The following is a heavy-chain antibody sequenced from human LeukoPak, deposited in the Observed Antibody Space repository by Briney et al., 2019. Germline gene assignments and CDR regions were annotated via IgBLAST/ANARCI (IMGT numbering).Heavy chain of an antibody. CDR1: GFTVSSNY. CDR2: IYSGGST. V-gene: IGHV3-66*04. J-gene: IGHJ4*02. Sequence: PGGSLRLSCAASGFTVSSNYMSWVRQAPGKGLEWVSVIYSGGSTYYADSVKGRFTISRDNSKNTLYLQMSSLRPEDTAVYYCGKHDSSYSGNWGQGTLVTVSS. CDR3: GKHDSSYSGN. D-gene: IGHD3-22*01.